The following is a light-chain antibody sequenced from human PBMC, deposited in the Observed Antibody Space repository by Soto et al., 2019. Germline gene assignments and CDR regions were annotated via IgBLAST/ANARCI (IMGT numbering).Light chain of an antibody. J-gene: IGKJ5*01. CDR3: QRRNSWPPIT. V-gene: IGKV3-11*01. CDR1: QSVSSY. CDR2: DAS. Sequence: EIVLTQSPATLSLSPGERATLSCRASQSVSSYLAWYQQKPGQAPRLLIYDASNRATGIPARFSGSGSGTDFTLTISSLEPEDFAVYYCQRRNSWPPITFGQGTRLEIK.